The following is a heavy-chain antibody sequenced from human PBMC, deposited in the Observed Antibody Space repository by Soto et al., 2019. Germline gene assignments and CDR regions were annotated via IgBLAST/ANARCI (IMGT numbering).Heavy chain of an antibody. J-gene: IGHJ4*02. D-gene: IGHD3-3*01. V-gene: IGHV3-11*01. CDR2: IDTSSTKI. Sequence: QVQLVESGGDLVKRGGSLRLYCAASGYTFSDYYMSWIRQAPGKGLEWISYIDTSSTKIYYADSVKGRFTISRYKSNNSLYLEIHSLRDEDTAVYYCASHYDMWSGYLSPVDYWCQGTLVTVSS. CDR1: GYTFSDYY. CDR3: ASHYDMWSGYLSPVDY.